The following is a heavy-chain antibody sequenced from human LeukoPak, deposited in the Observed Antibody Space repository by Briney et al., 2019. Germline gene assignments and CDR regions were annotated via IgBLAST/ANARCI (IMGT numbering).Heavy chain of an antibody. Sequence: SETLSLTCTVSGGSISSGDYYWSWIRQPPGKGLEWIGYIYYSGSTYYNPSLKSRVTISVDTSKYQFSLKLSSVTAADTAVYYCARDLPVYSYGMDVWGQGTTVTVSS. CDR2: IYYSGST. CDR1: GGSISSGDYY. CDR3: ARDLPVYSYGMDV. V-gene: IGHV4-30-4*01. J-gene: IGHJ6*02. D-gene: IGHD1-14*01.